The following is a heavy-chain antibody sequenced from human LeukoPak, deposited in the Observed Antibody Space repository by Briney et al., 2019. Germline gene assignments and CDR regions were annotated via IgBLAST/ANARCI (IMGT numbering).Heavy chain of an antibody. D-gene: IGHD3-3*01. Sequence: GGSLRLSCVASEFTFSSYNMNWVRQAPGKGLEWVSSISSSGSYIYYADAVKGRFTISRDNAKNSLYLQMNSLRAEDTAVYYCAREIFWSGYYSNLHFDYWGRGTQVAVSS. V-gene: IGHV3-21*01. J-gene: IGHJ4*02. CDR1: EFTFSSYN. CDR2: ISSSGSYI. CDR3: AREIFWSGYYSNLHFDY.